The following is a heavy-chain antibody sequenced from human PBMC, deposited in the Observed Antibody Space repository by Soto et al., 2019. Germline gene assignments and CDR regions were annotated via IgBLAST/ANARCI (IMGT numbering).Heavy chain of an antibody. CDR2: IYYSGST. CDR1: GGSISSYY. CDR3: SSAPPDCSCGSCYSYYFDY. D-gene: IGHD2-15*01. Sequence: SETLSLTCTVSGGSISSYYWSWIRQPPGKGLEWIGYIYYSGSTNYNPSLKSRVTISVDTSKNQFSLKMSSVTAADTAVYYCSSAPPDCSCGSCYSYYFDYWGQGTLVTVSS. V-gene: IGHV4-59*01. J-gene: IGHJ4*02.